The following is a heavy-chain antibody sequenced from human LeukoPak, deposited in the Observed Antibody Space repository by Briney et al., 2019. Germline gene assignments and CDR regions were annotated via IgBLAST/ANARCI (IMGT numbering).Heavy chain of an antibody. CDR2: ISGSGGST. CDR1: GGSISSYY. CDR3: AKDRDGYCSSTSCSPEG. V-gene: IGHV3-23*01. J-gene: IGHJ4*02. D-gene: IGHD2-2*03. Sequence: ETLSLTCTVSGGSISSYYWSWVRQAPGKGLEWVSAISGSGGSTYYADSVKGRFTISRDDSKNTLYLQMNSLRAEDTAVYYCAKDRDGYCSSTSCSPEGWGQGTLVTVSS.